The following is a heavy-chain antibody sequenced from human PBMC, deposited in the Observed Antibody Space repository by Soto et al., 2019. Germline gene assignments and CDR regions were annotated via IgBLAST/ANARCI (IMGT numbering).Heavy chain of an antibody. CDR1: GFTFSSYG. D-gene: IGHD5-18*01. Sequence: QVQVVESGGGVVQPGRSLRLSWAASGFTFSSYGMHWVRQAPGKGLEWVAVIWFDGSNKKYVDSVKGRFTISRDNYKNTLYLQMNSLRAEDTAVYYCERDSYGFRDGMDVWGQGTTVTVSS. CDR2: IWFDGSNK. J-gene: IGHJ6*02. CDR3: ERDSYGFRDGMDV. V-gene: IGHV3-33*01.